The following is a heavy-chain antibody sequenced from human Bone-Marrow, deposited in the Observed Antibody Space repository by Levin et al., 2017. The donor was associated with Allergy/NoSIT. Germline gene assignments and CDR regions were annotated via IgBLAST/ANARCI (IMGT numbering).Heavy chain of an antibody. V-gene: IGHV3-30*18. Sequence: QPGGPLRLSCAASGFTFSSYAMYWVRQAPGKGLEWVAVISHDGSDKDYADSVKGRFTISRDNAKNTLYLQMNRLRTEDTAVYYCAKDDGGVTFYYETNGYSLAYYFDSWGQGTLVTVSS. CDR3: AKDDGGVTFYYETNGYSLAYYFDS. J-gene: IGHJ4*02. D-gene: IGHD3-22*01. CDR1: GFTFSSYA. CDR2: ISHDGSDK.